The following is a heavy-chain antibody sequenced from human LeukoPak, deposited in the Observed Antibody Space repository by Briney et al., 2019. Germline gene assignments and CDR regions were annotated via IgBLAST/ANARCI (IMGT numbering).Heavy chain of an antibody. V-gene: IGHV3-30-3*01. CDR3: AKGGYTSYFDY. CDR2: ISYDGSNK. J-gene: IGHJ4*02. CDR1: GFTFSSYA. D-gene: IGHD6-13*01. Sequence: GGSLRLSCAASGFTFSSYAMHWVRQAPGKGLEWVAVISYDGSNKYYADSVKGRFTISRDNSKNTVALQMNSLRAEDTAVYYCAKGGYTSYFDYWGQGTLVTVSS.